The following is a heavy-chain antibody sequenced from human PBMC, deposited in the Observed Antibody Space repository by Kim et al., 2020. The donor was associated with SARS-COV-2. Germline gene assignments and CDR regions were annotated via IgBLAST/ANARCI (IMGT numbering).Heavy chain of an antibody. J-gene: IGHJ4*02. CDR3: ARTSGGTGDPLRFFDY. CDR2: ISPTDSDT. D-gene: IGHD7-27*01. V-gene: IGHV5-51*01. Sequence: GESLKISCQGSGYSFTNYWIGWVRQMPGKGLEWMAMISPTDSDTRYSPSFQGQVTISAAKSINTAYLQWSSLKASDTAMYFCARTSGGTGDPLRFFDYWGQGTLVTVSS. CDR1: GYSFTNYW.